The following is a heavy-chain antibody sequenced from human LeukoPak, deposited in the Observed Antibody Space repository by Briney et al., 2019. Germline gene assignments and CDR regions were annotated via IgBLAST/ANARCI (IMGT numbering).Heavy chain of an antibody. CDR3: TTGSSSPTPDAFDI. Sequence: GGSLRLSCTASGFTFGDYAMSWFRQAPGKGLEWVGFIRSKAYGGTTEYAASVKGRFTISRDDSKSIAYLQMNSLKTEDTAVYYCTTGSSSPTPDAFDIWGQGTMVTVSS. D-gene: IGHD6-13*01. J-gene: IGHJ3*02. CDR2: IRSKAYGGTT. CDR1: GFTFGDYA. V-gene: IGHV3-49*03.